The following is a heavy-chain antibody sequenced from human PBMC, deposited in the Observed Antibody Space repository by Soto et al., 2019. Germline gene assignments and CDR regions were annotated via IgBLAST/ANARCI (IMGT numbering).Heavy chain of an antibody. D-gene: IGHD3-10*01. Sequence: SETLSLTCTVSGGSISSYYWSWIRQPPGKGLEWIGYIYYSGSTNYNPSLKSRVTISVDTSKNQFSLKLSSVTAADTAVYYCERGPLWFGELVANGFYPWGQETLVTVSS. J-gene: IGHJ5*02. V-gene: IGHV4-59*01. CDR2: IYYSGST. CDR3: ERGPLWFGELVANGFYP. CDR1: GGSISSYY.